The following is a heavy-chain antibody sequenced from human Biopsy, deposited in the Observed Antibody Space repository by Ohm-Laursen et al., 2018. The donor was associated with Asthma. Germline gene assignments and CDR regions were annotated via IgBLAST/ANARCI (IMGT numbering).Heavy chain of an antibody. CDR3: ARAVDYSHYYGIDV. J-gene: IGHJ6*02. CDR1: GYTFNSAG. D-gene: IGHD3-10*01. V-gene: IGHV1-18*01. Sequence: GASVKASCKPSGYTFNSAGITWVRQAPGQGLEWMGWISVYNGNTKVAQKLQDRVTMITGTSTSTAYMELRSLRSDDTAVYFCARAVDYSHYYGIDVWGQGTTVTVS. CDR2: ISVYNGNT.